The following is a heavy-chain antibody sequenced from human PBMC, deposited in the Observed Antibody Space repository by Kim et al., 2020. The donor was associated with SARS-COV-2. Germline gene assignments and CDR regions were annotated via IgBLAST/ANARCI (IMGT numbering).Heavy chain of an antibody. V-gene: IGHV4-34*01. CDR2: INHSGST. CDR1: GGSFSGYY. Sequence: SETLSLTCAVYGGSFSGYYWSWIRQPPGKGLEWIGEINHSGSTNYNPSLKSRVTISVDTSKNQFSLKLSSVTAADTAVYYCARTVALEWLFHYYYGMDVWGQGTTVTVSS. J-gene: IGHJ6*02. D-gene: IGHD3-3*01. CDR3: ARTVALEWLFHYYYGMDV.